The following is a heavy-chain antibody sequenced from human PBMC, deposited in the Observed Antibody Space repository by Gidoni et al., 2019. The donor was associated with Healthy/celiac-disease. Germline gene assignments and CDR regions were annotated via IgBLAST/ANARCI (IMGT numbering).Heavy chain of an antibody. CDR2: ISGSGGST. CDR1: GFTFRSYA. J-gene: IGHJ4*02. V-gene: IGHV3-23*01. CDR3: ANMGLRNWGSYFDY. Sequence: EVQLLESGGGLVQPGGSLRLSSAASGFTFRSYAMSWFRQAPGKGLEWVSAISGSGGSTYYADSVKGRFTISRDNSKNTLYLQMNSLRAEDTAVYYCANMGLRNWGSYFDYWGQGTLVTVSS. D-gene: IGHD7-27*01.